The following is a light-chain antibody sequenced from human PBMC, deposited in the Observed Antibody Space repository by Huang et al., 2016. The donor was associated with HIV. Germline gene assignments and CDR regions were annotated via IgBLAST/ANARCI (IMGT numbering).Light chain of an antibody. V-gene: IGKV2-28*01. Sequence: DIVMTQSPLSLPVTPGESASISCRSSHSLLHSNGYNSLDWYLQKPGQSPQVLIYLGSNRASGVPDRFSVSGSGTDFTLKISRVEAEDVGVYYCMQALQTPPTFGQGTKLEIK. J-gene: IGKJ2*01. CDR3: MQALQTPPT. CDR1: HSLLHSNGYNS. CDR2: LGS.